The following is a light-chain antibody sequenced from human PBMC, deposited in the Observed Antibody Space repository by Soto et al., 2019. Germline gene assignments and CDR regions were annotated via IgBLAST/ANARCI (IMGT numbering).Light chain of an antibody. CDR1: SSDVGGYDY. Sequence: QSALTQPASVSGSPGQSTTISSPGTSSDVGGYDYVSWYQQYPGKAPKLMIYDVRIRPSGVSNRFSGSKSGNTASLTISGLQAEDEADYYCNSYTSSSTLVIFGGGTKLTVL. CDR3: NSYTSSSTLVI. J-gene: IGLJ2*01. V-gene: IGLV2-14*01. CDR2: DVR.